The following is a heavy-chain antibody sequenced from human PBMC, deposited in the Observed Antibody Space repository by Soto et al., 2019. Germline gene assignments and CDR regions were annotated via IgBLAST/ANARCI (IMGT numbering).Heavy chain of an antibody. CDR3: AKDGEAAAGTMGL. CDR1: GFTFSSYG. CDR2: ISYDGSNK. J-gene: IGHJ4*02. V-gene: IGHV3-30*18. Sequence: GGSLRLSCAASGFTFSSYGMHWVRQAPGKGLEWVAVISYDGSNKYYADSVKGRFTISRDNSKNTLYLQMNSLRAEDTAVYYCAKDGEAAAGTMGLWGQGTLVTVSS. D-gene: IGHD6-13*01.